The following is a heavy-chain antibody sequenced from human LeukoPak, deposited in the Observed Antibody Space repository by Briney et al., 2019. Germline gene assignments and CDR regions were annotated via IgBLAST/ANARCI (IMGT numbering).Heavy chain of an antibody. Sequence: PGGSLRLSCAASGFTFSGYAINWVRQAPGKGLEWVANIKQDGSEKKYVDSVKGRFTISRDNAKKSLYLQMNSLRAEDTAVYYCARGKYDSSGYPLLGFDYWGQGTLVTVSS. CDR1: GFTFSGYA. CDR2: IKQDGSEK. J-gene: IGHJ4*02. V-gene: IGHV3-7*01. D-gene: IGHD3-22*01. CDR3: ARGKYDSSGYPLLGFDY.